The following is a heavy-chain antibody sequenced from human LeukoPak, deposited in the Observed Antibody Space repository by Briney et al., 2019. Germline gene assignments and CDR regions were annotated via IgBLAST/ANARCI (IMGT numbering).Heavy chain of an antibody. CDR3: ARDRIGGTAMATTFDY. Sequence: SETLSLTCTVSGGSISSGGYYWSWIRQPPGKGLEWIGYIYHSGSTYYNPSLKSRVTISVDRSKNQFSLKLSSVTAADTAVYYCARDRIGGTAMATTFDYWGQGTLVTVSS. CDR1: GGSISSGGYY. J-gene: IGHJ4*02. CDR2: IYHSGST. D-gene: IGHD5-18*01. V-gene: IGHV4-30-2*01.